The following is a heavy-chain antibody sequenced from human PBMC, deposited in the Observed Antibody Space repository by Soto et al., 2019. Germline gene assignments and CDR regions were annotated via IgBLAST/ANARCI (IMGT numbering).Heavy chain of an antibody. J-gene: IGHJ3*02. CDR3: ARDPTAQWELGFMAYVI. CDR1: GGSFIGYY. D-gene: IGHD1-26*01. Sequence: QVQLQQWGAGLLKPSETLSLTCAVSGGSFIGYYWTWICRPPGKGLEWIGEINQSGSTNSNPSLKSRLTLSVYTSKSQFSLKLTSVTAADTAIYYSARDPTAQWELGFMAYVISDQGTMVTVSS. CDR2: INQSGST. V-gene: IGHV4-34*01.